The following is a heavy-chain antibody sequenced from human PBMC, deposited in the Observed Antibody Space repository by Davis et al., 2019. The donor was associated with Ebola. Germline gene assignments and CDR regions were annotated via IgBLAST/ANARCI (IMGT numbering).Heavy chain of an antibody. D-gene: IGHD6-19*01. J-gene: IGHJ3*02. CDR3: ARGVMMPVAGTGYAFDI. CDR1: GFTTIRNY. CDR2: FYSGGST. Sequence: GGSLRLSCAASGFTTIRNYMNWVRQAPGKGLEWVAVFYSGGSTYYADSVKCRFTISRDNSKNILYLQVNSLRAEDTAVYYCARGVMMPVAGTGYAFDIWGQGTMVTVSS. V-gene: IGHV3-66*01.